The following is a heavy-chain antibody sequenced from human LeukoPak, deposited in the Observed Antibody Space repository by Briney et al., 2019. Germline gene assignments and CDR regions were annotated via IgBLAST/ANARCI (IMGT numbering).Heavy chain of an antibody. J-gene: IGHJ4*02. CDR2: IGTAGDT. V-gene: IGHV3-13*01. D-gene: IGHD1-26*01. CDR3: ARYSGSYGMDY. Sequence: GGSLRLSCAASGFTFSGYDMHWVRQATGKGLEWVSAIGTAGDTYYPGSVKGRFTISRENAKNSLYPQMNSLRAGDTAVYYCARYSGSYGMDYWGQGTLVTVSS. CDR1: GFTFSGYD.